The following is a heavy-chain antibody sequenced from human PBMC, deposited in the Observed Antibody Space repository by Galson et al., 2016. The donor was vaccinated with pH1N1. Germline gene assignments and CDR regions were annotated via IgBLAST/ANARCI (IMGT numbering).Heavy chain of an antibody. CDR2: VNPSGST. Sequence: SETLSLTCTVYGGSFSDYYWSWIRQPPGKGLEWIGEVNPSGSTIYNPSLNSRVIISADTSRNQFSLKLTSVTAAVTAVYFCARVDFGGKLGDWGQGTQVTVSS. J-gene: IGHJ4*02. CDR3: ARVDFGGKLGD. D-gene: IGHD3-10*01. V-gene: IGHV4-34*01. CDR1: GGSFSDYY.